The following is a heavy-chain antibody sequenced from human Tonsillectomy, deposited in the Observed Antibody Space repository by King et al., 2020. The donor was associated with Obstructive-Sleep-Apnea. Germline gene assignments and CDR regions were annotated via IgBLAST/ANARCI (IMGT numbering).Heavy chain of an antibody. CDR1: GFTFSSYA. Sequence: VQLVESGGGVVQPGRSLRLSCAASGFTFSSYAMHWVRQAPGKGLEWVAVISYDGSNKYYADSVKGRFTISRDTSKNTLYLQMNSLRAEDTAVYYCARRILGYCSGGSCEDWFDPWGQGTLVTVSS. J-gene: IGHJ5*02. CDR3: ARRILGYCSGGSCEDWFDP. CDR2: ISYDGSNK. V-gene: IGHV3-30-3*01. D-gene: IGHD2-15*01.